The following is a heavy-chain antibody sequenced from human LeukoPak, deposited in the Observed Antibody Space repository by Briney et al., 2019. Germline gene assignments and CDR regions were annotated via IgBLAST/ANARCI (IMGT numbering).Heavy chain of an antibody. J-gene: IGHJ6*02. CDR1: GGSISSGGYS. Sequence: SETLSLTCAVSGGSISSGGYSWSWIRQPPGKGLEWIGYIYHSGSTYYNPSLKSRVTISVDRSKNQFSLKLSSVTAADTAVYYCARVCLNYDFWSGYYTQGEDYGVDVWGQGTTVTVSS. CDR2: IYHSGST. CDR3: ARVCLNYDFWSGYYTQGEDYGVDV. V-gene: IGHV4-30-2*01. D-gene: IGHD3-3*01.